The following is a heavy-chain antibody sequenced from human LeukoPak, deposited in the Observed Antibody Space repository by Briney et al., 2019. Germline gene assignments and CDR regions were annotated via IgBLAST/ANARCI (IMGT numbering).Heavy chain of an antibody. CDR2: IYYSGST. D-gene: IGHD2-2*02. CDR3: ARLRYCSSTSCYTRFDY. Sequence: PSEPLSLTCTVSGGSISSGGYYWSWIRQHPGRGLEWIGYIYYSGSTYYNPSLKSRVTISVDTSKNQFSLKLSSVTAADTAVYYCARLRYCSSTSCYTRFDYWGQGTLVTVSS. CDR1: GGSISSGGYY. J-gene: IGHJ4*02. V-gene: IGHV4-31*03.